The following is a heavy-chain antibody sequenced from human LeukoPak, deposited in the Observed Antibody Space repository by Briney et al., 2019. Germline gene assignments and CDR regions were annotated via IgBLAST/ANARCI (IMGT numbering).Heavy chain of an antibody. V-gene: IGHV1-18*01. CDR1: GYTFTSYG. CDR3: ARDPGAYDPRFFDY. D-gene: IGHD5-12*01. J-gene: IGHJ4*02. Sequence: GASVKVSCKASGYTFTSYGISWVRQAPGQGLEWMGWISAYSGNTNYAQKLQGRVTMTTDTSASTAYMELRSLRSDDTAVYYCARDPGAYDPRFFDYWGQGTLVTVSS. CDR2: ISAYSGNT.